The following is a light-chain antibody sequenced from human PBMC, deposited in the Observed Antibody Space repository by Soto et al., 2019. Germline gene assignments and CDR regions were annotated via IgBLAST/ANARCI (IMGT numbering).Light chain of an antibody. CDR2: EVV. J-gene: IGLJ1*01. V-gene: IGLV2-18*02. Sequence: QSALTQPPSASGSPGQSVTISCTGTKNDIGVYDFVSWYQHHPGKAPRLIIYEVVQRPSGVPNRFSGSKSGNTASLTISGLQAEGEADYYCSSYTSSSAYVFGTGTKVTVL. CDR1: KNDIGVYDF. CDR3: SSYTSSSAYV.